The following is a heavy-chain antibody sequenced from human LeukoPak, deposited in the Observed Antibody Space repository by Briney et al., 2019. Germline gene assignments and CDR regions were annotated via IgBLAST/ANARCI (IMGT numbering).Heavy chain of an antibody. CDR2: ITGSGASI. CDR1: GFTFSRSA. CDR3: AKLYYDYIWGSYRYYFFDS. Sequence: GGSLRLSCEASGFTFSRSAMSWVRQALGKGLEWLSAITGSGASIDYADSVRGRFTISRDNSKNTLYLQMNSLRAEDTALYYCAKLYYDYIWGSYRYYFFDSWGQGTLSTVSS. D-gene: IGHD3-16*02. V-gene: IGHV3-23*01. J-gene: IGHJ4*02.